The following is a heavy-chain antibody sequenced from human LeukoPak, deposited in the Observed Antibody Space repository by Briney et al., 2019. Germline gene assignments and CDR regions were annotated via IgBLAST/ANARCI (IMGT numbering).Heavy chain of an antibody. CDR3: ARKPVLLWFGELFAYYFDY. V-gene: IGHV4-34*01. D-gene: IGHD3-10*01. J-gene: IGHJ4*02. CDR2: INHSGST. CDR1: GGSFSGYY. Sequence: SETLSLTCAVYGGSFSGYYWSWIRQPPGKGLEWIGEINHSGSTNYNPSLKSRVTISVDTSKNQFSLKLSSVTAADTAVYYCARKPVLLWFGELFAYYFDYWGQGTLVTVSS.